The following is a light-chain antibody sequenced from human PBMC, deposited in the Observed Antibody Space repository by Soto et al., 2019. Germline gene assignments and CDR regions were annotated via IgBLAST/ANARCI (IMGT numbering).Light chain of an antibody. V-gene: IGKV1-5*03. CDR1: QIINRW. J-gene: IGKJ4*01. CDR3: LQYNVYPLT. CDR2: KAS. Sequence: DIQMTQSPSTLSASVGDTVTITCRASQIINRWLAWYQQRPGKAPNLLIHKASSLEGEVPTRFSGSASGTEFTLSISSLQPDDFAAYFCLQYNVYPLTFSGGTKVQI.